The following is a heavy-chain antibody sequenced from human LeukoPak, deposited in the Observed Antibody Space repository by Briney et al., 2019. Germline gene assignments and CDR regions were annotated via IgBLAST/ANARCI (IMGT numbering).Heavy chain of an antibody. J-gene: IGHJ6*03. Sequence: SETLSLTRTVSGGSISSYYWGWIRQPPGKGLEWIGSIYYSGSTYYNPSLKSRVTISVDTSKNQFSLKLSSVTAADTVVYYCARARGVYFPYYMDVWGKGTTVTVSS. V-gene: IGHV4-39*07. CDR1: GGSISSYY. D-gene: IGHD2/OR15-2a*01. CDR2: IYYSGST. CDR3: ARARGVYFPYYMDV.